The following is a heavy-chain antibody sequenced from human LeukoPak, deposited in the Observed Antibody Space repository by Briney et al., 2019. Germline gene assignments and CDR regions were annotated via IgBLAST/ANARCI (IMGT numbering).Heavy chain of an antibody. Sequence: GGSLRLSCAASGFTFSDYYMSWIRQAPGKGLEWVSYTSSSSSHTNYADSVKGRFTISRDDAKNSLFLQMNSLRAEDTAVYYCARAASRGYSYGFDYWGQGTLVTVSS. D-gene: IGHD5-18*01. CDR2: TSSSSSHT. V-gene: IGHV3-11*05. CDR1: GFTFSDYY. J-gene: IGHJ4*02. CDR3: ARAASRGYSYGFDY.